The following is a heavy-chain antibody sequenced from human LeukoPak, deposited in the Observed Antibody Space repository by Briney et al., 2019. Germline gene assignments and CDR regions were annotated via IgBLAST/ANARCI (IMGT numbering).Heavy chain of an antibody. CDR3: ARDRQGGTMIVVPDY. V-gene: IGHV3-21*01. CDR2: VSSSSSYI. D-gene: IGHD3-22*01. Sequence: GGSLRLSXAASGFTFSSYSMNWVRQAPGKGLEWVSSVSSSSSYIYYADSVKGRFTISRDNAKNSLYLQMNSLRAEGTAVYYCARDRQGGTMIVVPDYWGQGTLVTVSS. J-gene: IGHJ4*02. CDR1: GFTFSSYS.